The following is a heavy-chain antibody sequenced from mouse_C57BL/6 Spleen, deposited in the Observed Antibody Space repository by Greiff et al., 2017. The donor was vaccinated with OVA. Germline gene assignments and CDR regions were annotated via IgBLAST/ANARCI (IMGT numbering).Heavy chain of an antibody. D-gene: IGHD2-2*01. J-gene: IGHJ3*01. CDR2: IFPGNGGT. Sequence: VQLQQSGPELVKPGASVKISCKATGYTFTDYWINWVKQRPGQGLEWIGDIFPGNGGTSYNEKFKGKATLTADKSSSTAYMQLRSLTSEDSAVYYCARLGGYGEMDYWGQGTPVTVSA. CDR1: GYTFTDYW. CDR3: ARLGGYGEMDY. V-gene: IGHV1-26*01.